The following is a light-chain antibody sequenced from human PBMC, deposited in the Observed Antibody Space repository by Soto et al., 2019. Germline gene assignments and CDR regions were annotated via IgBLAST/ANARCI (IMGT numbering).Light chain of an antibody. CDR1: SRDVGAYNY. Sequence: QSALTQPASVSGSPGQSITISCTGTSRDVGAYNYVSWYQQYPGKAPKLMIYDVDNRPSGVSNRFSGSKSGNTASLTISGLQAEDETDYYCSSYTTSHTVVFGGGTKLTVL. J-gene: IGLJ2*01. CDR3: SSYTTSHTVV. CDR2: DVD. V-gene: IGLV2-14*01.